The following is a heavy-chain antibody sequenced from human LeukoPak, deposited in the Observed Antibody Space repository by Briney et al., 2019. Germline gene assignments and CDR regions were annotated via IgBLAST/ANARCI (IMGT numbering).Heavy chain of an antibody. CDR1: GGSISSSSYY. V-gene: IGHV4-39*07. D-gene: IGHD6-13*01. CDR2: IYYSGST. CDR3: AREEGSSSCLDP. J-gene: IGHJ5*02. Sequence: SETLSLTCTVSGGSISSSSYYWGWIRQPPGKGLEWIGSIYYSGSTYYNPSLKSRVTISVDTSKNQFSLKLSSVTAADTAVYYCAREEGSSSCLDPWGQGTLVTVSS.